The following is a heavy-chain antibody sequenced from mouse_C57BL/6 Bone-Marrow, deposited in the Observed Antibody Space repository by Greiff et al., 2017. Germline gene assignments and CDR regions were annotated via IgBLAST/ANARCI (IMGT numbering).Heavy chain of an antibody. CDR2: IWSGGST. V-gene: IGHV2-2*01. Sequence: QVQLKQSGPGLVQPSQSLSITCTVSGFSLTSYGVHWVRQSPGKGLEWLGVIWSGGSTDYNAAFMSRLSISKDNSKSQVFFKMNSLQADDTAIYYCAREDYDYDVGWFAYWGQGTLVTVSA. CDR1: GFSLTSYG. CDR3: AREDYDYDVGWFAY. D-gene: IGHD2-4*01. J-gene: IGHJ3*01.